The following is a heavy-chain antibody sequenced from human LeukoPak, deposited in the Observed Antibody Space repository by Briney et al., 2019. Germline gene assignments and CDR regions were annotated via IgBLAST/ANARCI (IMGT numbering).Heavy chain of an antibody. Sequence: GGSLRLSCAASKFAFSSYAMSWVRQAPGKGLXXXXXXSGGGGXXYYADSXXGXFTISXDNSKNTLYLQMNSLRAEDTAVYYCGKNRYSGSLSPFDIWGQGTMVTVSS. V-gene: IGHV3-23*01. CDR2: XSGGGGXX. D-gene: IGHD1-26*01. J-gene: IGHJ3*02. CDR3: GKNRYSGSLSPFDI. CDR1: KFAFSSYA.